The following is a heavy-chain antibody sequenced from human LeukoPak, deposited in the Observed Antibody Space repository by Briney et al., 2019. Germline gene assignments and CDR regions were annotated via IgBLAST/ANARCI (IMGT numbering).Heavy chain of an antibody. D-gene: IGHD3-3*01. CDR2: IYSGGST. J-gene: IGHJ4*02. Sequence: GGSLRLSCAASGFTVSSNYMSWVRQAPGKGLEWVSVIYSGGSTYYADSVKGRFTISRDNSKNTLYLQMNSLRAEDTAVYYCARGPPNYDFWSGILDYWGQGTLVTVSS. CDR3: ARGPPNYDFWSGILDY. CDR1: GFTVSSNY. V-gene: IGHV3-53*01.